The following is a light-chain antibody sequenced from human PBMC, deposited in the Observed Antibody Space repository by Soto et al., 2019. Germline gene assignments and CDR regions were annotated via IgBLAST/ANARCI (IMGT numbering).Light chain of an antibody. V-gene: IGKV3-20*01. CDR1: QSVSSSY. Sequence: EILLTQSACTLSVSPGERAALSCRASQSVSSSYLAWYQQKPGQAPRLLIYGASSRATGIPDRFSGSGSGTDFTLTISRLEPEDFAVYYCQQYVSSTRTFGQGTKV. CDR3: QQYVSSTRT. CDR2: GAS. J-gene: IGKJ1*01.